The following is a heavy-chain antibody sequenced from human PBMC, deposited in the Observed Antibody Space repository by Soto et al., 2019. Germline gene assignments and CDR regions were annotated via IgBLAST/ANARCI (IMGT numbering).Heavy chain of an antibody. D-gene: IGHD6-13*01. CDR2: IIPMFGTA. V-gene: IGHV1-69*13. Sequence: GASVKVSCKASGDTFSRFPISWLRQAPGQGLEWMGAIIPMFGTANYAQKFQDRVTFTADESTITAYMELRSLRSEDTAVYYCARDRSSWYFDYWGQGSLVTVSS. J-gene: IGHJ4*02. CDR3: ARDRSSWYFDY. CDR1: GDTFSRFP.